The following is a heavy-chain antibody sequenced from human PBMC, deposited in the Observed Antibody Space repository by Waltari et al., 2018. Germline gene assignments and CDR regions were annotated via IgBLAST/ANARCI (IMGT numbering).Heavy chain of an antibody. CDR1: GFHFTNHW. CDR3: ARGVTTVEY. D-gene: IGHD2-21*02. Sequence: EVQLVESGGGLVQPGGSRRLSCSGSGFHFTNHWMGWVRQAPGKGPEWVASIKQDGSEKYYVDSMKGRFTISRDNAKNSLSLQMDSLRAEDTAVYFCARGVTTVEYWGQGTLVTVSS. J-gene: IGHJ4*02. CDR2: IKQDGSEK. V-gene: IGHV3-7*04.